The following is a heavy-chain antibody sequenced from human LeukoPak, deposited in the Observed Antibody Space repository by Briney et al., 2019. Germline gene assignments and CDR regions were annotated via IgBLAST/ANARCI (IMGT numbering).Heavy chain of an antibody. CDR3: ARDYGGNFDY. CDR1: GGSISSYY. V-gene: IGHV4-59*12. Sequence: SETLSLTCTVSGGSISSYYWSWIRQPPGKGLEWIGYIYYSGSTNYNTSLKSRVTISVATSKNQFSLRLGSVAAADTAVYYCARDYGGNFDYWGQGTLVTVSS. J-gene: IGHJ4*02. D-gene: IGHD4-23*01. CDR2: IYYSGST.